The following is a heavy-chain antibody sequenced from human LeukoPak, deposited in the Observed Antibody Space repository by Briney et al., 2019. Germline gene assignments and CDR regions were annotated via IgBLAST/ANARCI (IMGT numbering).Heavy chain of an antibody. V-gene: IGHV4-59*01. J-gene: IGHJ5*02. Sequence: SETLSLTCTVACGSISSYYCSWIRQPPGKGLEWIGYIYYSGSTNYNPSLKSRVTISVDTSKNQFSLKLSSVTAADTAVYYCARVRYYYDSSGSQYNWFDPWGQGTLVTVSS. D-gene: IGHD3-22*01. CDR1: CGSISSYY. CDR3: ARVRYYYDSSGSQYNWFDP. CDR2: IYYSGST.